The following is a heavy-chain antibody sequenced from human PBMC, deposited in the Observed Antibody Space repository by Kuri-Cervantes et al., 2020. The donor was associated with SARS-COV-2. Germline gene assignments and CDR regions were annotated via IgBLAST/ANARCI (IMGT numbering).Heavy chain of an antibody. CDR2: MNPNSGNT. V-gene: IGHV1-8*02. J-gene: IGHJ3*02. Sequence: ASVKVSCKASGYTFTSYDINWVRQATGQGLEWMGWMNPNSGNTGYAQKFQGRVTMTRNTSISTAYMELSRLRSDDTAVYYCASFESIVGAMEDAFDIWGQGTMVTVSS. CDR1: GYTFTSYD. D-gene: IGHD1-26*01. CDR3: ASFESIVGAMEDAFDI.